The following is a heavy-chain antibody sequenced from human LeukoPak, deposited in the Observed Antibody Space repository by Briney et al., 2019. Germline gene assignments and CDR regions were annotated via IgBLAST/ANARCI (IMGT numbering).Heavy chain of an antibody. D-gene: IGHD3-16*01. CDR2: IHYSGKA. CDR3: VKFGVDYDMGV. Sequence: PSETLSLTCTLSGDSITSSYWTCVRQPPGQGLECIGQIHYSGKAHYIPSLKRRITLSVDTSKNQMSLTLTSVTAADTAIYYCVKFGVDYDMGVWGQGTTVTVSS. V-gene: IGHV4-59*01. CDR1: GDSITSSY. J-gene: IGHJ6*02.